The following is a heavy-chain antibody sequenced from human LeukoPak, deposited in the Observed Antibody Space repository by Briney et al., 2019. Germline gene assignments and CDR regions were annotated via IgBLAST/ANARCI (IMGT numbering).Heavy chain of an antibody. D-gene: IGHD6-19*01. V-gene: IGHV4-39*07. CDR1: GGSISSNNYY. CDR2: IYYSGST. J-gene: IGHJ6*02. CDR3: ARVGMAVATDV. Sequence: PSETLSLTCTVSGGSISSNNYYWGWIRQPPGKGLEWIGSIYYSGSTNYNPSLKSRVTISVDTSKNQFSLKLSSVTAADTAVYYCARVGMAVATDVWGQGTTVTVSS.